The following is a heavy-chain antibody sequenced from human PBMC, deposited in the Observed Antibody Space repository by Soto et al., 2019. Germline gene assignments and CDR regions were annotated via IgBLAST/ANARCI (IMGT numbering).Heavy chain of an antibody. D-gene: IGHD2-15*01. J-gene: IGHJ6*03. CDR1: GGTFTSYA. Sequence: ASVKVSCKASGGTFTSYAINWVRQATGQGLEWMGWMNPNFGNANYAQKFQGRVTITADASMSTAYMELSSLRSEDTAVYYCARGGLGLRGYYMDVWGKGTTVTVSS. CDR3: ARGGLGLRGYYMDV. CDR2: MNPNFGNA. V-gene: IGHV1-8*01.